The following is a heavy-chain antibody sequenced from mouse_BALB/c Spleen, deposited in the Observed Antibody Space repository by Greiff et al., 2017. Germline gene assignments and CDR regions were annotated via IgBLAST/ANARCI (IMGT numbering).Heavy chain of an antibody. Sequence: QVHVKQSGPELVKPGASVRISCKASGYTFTSYYIPWVKQRPGQGLEWIGWIYPGNVNTKYNEKFKGKATLTADKSSSTAYMQLSSLTSEDSAVYFCAREDGSQYYFDYWGQGTTLTVSS. CDR3: AREDGSQYYFDY. J-gene: IGHJ2*01. V-gene: IGHV1S56*01. CDR2: IYPGNVNT. D-gene: IGHD1-1*01. CDR1: GYTFTSYY.